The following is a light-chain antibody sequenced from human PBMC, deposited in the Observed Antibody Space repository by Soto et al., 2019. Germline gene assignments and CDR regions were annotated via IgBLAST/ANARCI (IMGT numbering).Light chain of an antibody. J-gene: IGKJ4*01. Sequence: EIVMTQSPATLSVSPGERATLSCRASQSVSSNLAWYQQKPGQASRLLIYGASTRATGIPVRFSGSGSGTEFTVTINSLQSEDFAVYYCQQYNKWPLTFGGGTKVDIK. V-gene: IGKV3-15*01. CDR1: QSVSSN. CDR2: GAS. CDR3: QQYNKWPLT.